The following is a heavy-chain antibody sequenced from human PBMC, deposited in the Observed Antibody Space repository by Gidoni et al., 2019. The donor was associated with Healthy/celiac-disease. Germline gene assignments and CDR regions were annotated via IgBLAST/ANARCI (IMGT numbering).Heavy chain of an antibody. CDR2: ISGSGGST. CDR1: GFPFSRYA. D-gene: IGHD6-13*01. J-gene: IGHJ4*02. CDR3: AKGYSSSWYDTPLGY. V-gene: IGHV3-23*01. Sequence: EVQLLESGGGLVQTGGSLSLSCAASGFPFSRYAMSWVRQAPGKGLGWVSAISGSGGSTYYADSVKGRFTISRDNSKNTLYLQMNSLRAEDTAVYYCAKGYSSSWYDTPLGYWGQGTLVTVSS.